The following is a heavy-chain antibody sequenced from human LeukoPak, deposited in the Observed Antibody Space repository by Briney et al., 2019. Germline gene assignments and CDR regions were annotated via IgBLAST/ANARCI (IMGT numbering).Heavy chain of an antibody. V-gene: IGHV3-7*01. Sequence: GGSLRLSCAASGFTFSNYWMSWVRQAPGKGLEWVANIKQDGSETYYVDSVKGRFTISRDNAKNSLYLQMNSLRAEDTAVYYCARDSGETYYDILTGYQYWGQGTLVTVSS. CDR2: IKQDGSET. D-gene: IGHD3-9*01. CDR1: GFTFSNYW. J-gene: IGHJ4*02. CDR3: ARDSGETYYDILTGYQY.